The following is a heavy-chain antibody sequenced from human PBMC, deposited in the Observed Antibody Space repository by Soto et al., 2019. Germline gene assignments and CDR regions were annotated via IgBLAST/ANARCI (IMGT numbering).Heavy chain of an antibody. CDR3: ARHRKADTPMVNSDFDV. D-gene: IGHD5-18*01. Sequence: QPQLQESGPGLVKPSETLSLTCTVSGGSISTSKTYWGWIRQSPEKGLEWLGSIYYSGSTYYNPSLRSRVTISVETSKNLFSLRLTSVTAADTAVYYCARHRKADTPMVNSDFDVWGQGALVTVSS. J-gene: IGHJ4*02. V-gene: IGHV4-39*01. CDR2: IYYSGST. CDR1: GGSISTSKTY.